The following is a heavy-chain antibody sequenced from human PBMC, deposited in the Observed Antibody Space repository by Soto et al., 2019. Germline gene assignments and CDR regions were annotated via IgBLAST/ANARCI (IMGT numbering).Heavy chain of an antibody. CDR2: IYYSGST. CDR1: GGSISSYY. J-gene: IGHJ3*02. Sequence: SETLSLTCTVSGGSISSYYWSWIRQPPGKGLEWIGYIYYSGSTNYNPSLKSRVTISVDTSKNQFSLKLSSVTAADTAVYYCAREFGDSGYDYGAFDIWGQGTMVTVS. CDR3: AREFGDSGYDYGAFDI. D-gene: IGHD5-12*01. V-gene: IGHV4-59*01.